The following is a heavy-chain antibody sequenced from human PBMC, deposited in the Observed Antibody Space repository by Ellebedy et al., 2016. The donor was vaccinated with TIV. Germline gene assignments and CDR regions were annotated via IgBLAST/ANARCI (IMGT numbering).Heavy chain of an antibody. Sequence: AASVKVSCKASGVIISSYSFSWVRQAPGQGLEWMGGIIPILGTPNYAQNFQGRVTITADESTSTLYLELSSLRSEDTAVYYCAITMVRLDKYGVDVWGQGTSVTVSS. J-gene: IGHJ6*02. V-gene: IGHV1-69*13. D-gene: IGHD3-10*01. CDR3: AITMVRLDKYGVDV. CDR2: IIPILGTP. CDR1: GVIISSYS.